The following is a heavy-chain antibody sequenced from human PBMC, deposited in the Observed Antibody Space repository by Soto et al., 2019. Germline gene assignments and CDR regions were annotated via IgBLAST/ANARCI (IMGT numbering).Heavy chain of an antibody. CDR1: GGCFSGYY. CDR2: INHSGST. V-gene: IGHV4-34*01. CDR3: ARGADFWRVHYAMDV. J-gene: IGHJ6*02. Sequence: NPSETLSLTCDVYGGCFSGYYWHCIRQPPGKGLEWIGEINHSGSTNYNPSLKSRVTISVDTSKNQFSLKLSSVTAADTAVYYCARGADFWRVHYAMDVWGQGTTVT. D-gene: IGHD3-3*01.